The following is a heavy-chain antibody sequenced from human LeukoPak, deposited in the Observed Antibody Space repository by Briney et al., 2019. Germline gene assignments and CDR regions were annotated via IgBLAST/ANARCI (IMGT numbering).Heavy chain of an antibody. CDR2: IYTSGST. CDR1: GGSISSYY. V-gene: IGHV4-4*07. Sequence: SETLSLTCTVSGGSISSYYWSWIRQPAGKGLEWIGRIYTSGSTNYNPSLKSRVTMSVDTSKNQFSLKLSSVTAADTAVYYCARDTYNWNDFGGNAFDIWGQGTMVTVSS. D-gene: IGHD1-1*01. CDR3: ARDTYNWNDFGGNAFDI. J-gene: IGHJ3*02.